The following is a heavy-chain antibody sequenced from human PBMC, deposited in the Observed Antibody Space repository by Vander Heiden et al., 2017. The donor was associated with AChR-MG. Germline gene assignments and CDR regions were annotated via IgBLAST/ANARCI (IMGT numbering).Heavy chain of an antibody. V-gene: IGHV3-48*02. D-gene: IGHD1-26*01. J-gene: IGHJ4*02. Sequence: EVQLVESGGGLVQPGGPLSLPCAPAGFPFNTFSMNWVRRAPGKGLEWISFISSGGSDIQYADSVKGRFTISRDNAKNSLNLQMNSLRDEDTAVYYCARDRGTSYYFDYWGQGTLVTVSS. CDR1: GFPFNTFS. CDR2: ISSGGSDI. CDR3: ARDRGTSYYFDY.